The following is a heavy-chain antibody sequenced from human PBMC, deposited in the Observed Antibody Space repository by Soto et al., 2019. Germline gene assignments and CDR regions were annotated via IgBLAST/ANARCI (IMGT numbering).Heavy chain of an antibody. V-gene: IGHV4-31*03. Sequence: QVQLQESGPGLVKPSQTLSLTCTVSGGSISSGGYYWSWIRQHPGKGLEWIGYIDYSGSTYYDPSVRCRVTISVATSRSQFALKLSSVTAADTAVYYCARTPRFWGRGTLVTVSS. D-gene: IGHD2-15*01. CDR3: ARTPRF. CDR1: GGSISSGGYY. CDR2: IDYSGST. J-gene: IGHJ4*02.